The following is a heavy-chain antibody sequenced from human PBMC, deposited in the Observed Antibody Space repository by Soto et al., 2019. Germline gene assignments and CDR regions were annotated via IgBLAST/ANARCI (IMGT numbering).Heavy chain of an antibody. D-gene: IGHD2-2*01. CDR2: ISYDGSNK. CDR1: GFTFSSYA. V-gene: IGHV3-30-3*01. Sequence: GGSLRLSCAASGFTFSSYAMHWVRQAPGKGLEWVAVISYDGSNKYYADSVKGRFTISRDNSKNTLYLQMNSLRAEDTAVYYCARVGGGYCSSTSCYGIEQAYYYYGMDVWGQGTTVTVSS. J-gene: IGHJ6*02. CDR3: ARVGGGYCSSTSCYGIEQAYYYYGMDV.